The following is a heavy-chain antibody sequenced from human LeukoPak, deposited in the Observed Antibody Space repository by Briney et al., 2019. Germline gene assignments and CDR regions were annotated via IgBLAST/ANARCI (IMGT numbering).Heavy chain of an antibody. CDR1: GFTFSSYA. V-gene: IGHV3-23*01. D-gene: IGHD3-10*01. J-gene: IGHJ4*02. CDR2: ISGSGGST. CDR3: AKARRLLWFGELFPKRYFDY. Sequence: GGSLRLSCAASGFTFSSYAMSWVRQAPGKGPEWVSAISGSGGSTYYADSVKGRFTISRDNSKNTLYLQMNSLRAEDTAVYYCAKARRLLWFGELFPKRYFDYWGQGTLVIVSS.